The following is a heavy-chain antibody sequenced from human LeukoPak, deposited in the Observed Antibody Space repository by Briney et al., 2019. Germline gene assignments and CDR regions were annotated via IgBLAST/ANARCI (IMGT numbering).Heavy chain of an antibody. CDR3: ARAYEYCSGGSCYSWFDP. D-gene: IGHD2-15*01. CDR1: GYSFTDYY. V-gene: IGHV1-2*02. J-gene: IGHJ5*02. CDR2: INSGSGDT. Sequence: GASVKVSCQASGYSFTDYYMHRVRQAPGQGLEWIGWINSGSGDTNYAQKFQGRVTMTRDTSISIAYMELSRLRSDDTAVYYCARAYEYCSGGSCYSWFDPWGQGTLVTVSS.